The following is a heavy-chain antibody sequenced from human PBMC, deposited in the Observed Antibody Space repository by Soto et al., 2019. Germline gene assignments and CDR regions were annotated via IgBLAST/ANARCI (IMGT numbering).Heavy chain of an antibody. D-gene: IGHD6-6*01. J-gene: IGHJ3*02. V-gene: IGHV1-18*01. Sequence: WASVKVSCKASGYTFTSYGISWVRQAPGQGLEWMGWISAYNGNTNCAQKLQGRVTMTTDTSTSTAYMELRSLRSDDTAVYYCARTEYSSSSADAFDIWVQGTILTVSS. CDR1: GYTFTSYG. CDR3: ARTEYSSSSADAFDI. CDR2: ISAYNGNT.